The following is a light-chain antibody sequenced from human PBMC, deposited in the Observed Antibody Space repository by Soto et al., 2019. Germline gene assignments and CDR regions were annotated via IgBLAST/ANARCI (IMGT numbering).Light chain of an antibody. Sequence: QSALTQPASVSGSPGQSITISCTGTSSDVGGYNYVSWYQQHPGKAPKLMIYDVSNRPSGVSNRFSGSKSGNTASLTISGLQAEDEADYYWRSYTSSSTLLYVFGTGTKVTVL. CDR1: SSDVGGYNY. J-gene: IGLJ1*01. V-gene: IGLV2-14*01. CDR3: RSYTSSSTLLYV. CDR2: DVS.